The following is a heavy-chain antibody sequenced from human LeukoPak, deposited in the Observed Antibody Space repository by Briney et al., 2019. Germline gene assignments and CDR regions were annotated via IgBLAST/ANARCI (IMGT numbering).Heavy chain of an antibody. Sequence: PGGSLRLSCAVSRITFGNAWMSWVRQAPGKGVEWVARIRSKTEGETKEYAASVKGRFTISRDDSRSRLYLQMNSLKTEDTAVYYCATGVVTGTSRWGQGTLVTVSS. CDR1: RITFGNAW. J-gene: IGHJ4*02. CDR2: IRSKTEGETK. D-gene: IGHD1-1*01. CDR3: ATGVVTGTSR. V-gene: IGHV3-15*01.